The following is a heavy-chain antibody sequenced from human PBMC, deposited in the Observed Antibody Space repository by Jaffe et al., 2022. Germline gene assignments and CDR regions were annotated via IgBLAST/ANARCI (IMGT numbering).Heavy chain of an antibody. CDR2: IYSGGST. V-gene: IGHV3-53*02. Sequence: EVQLVETGGGLIQPGGSLRLSCAASGFTVSSNYMSWVRQAPGKGLEWVSVIYSGGSTYYADSVKGRFTISRDNSKNTLYLQMNSLRAEDTAVYYCARVVGVVPAPYAFDIWGQGTMVTVSS. CDR3: ARVVGVVPAPYAFDI. D-gene: IGHD2-2*01. J-gene: IGHJ3*02. CDR1: GFTVSSNY.